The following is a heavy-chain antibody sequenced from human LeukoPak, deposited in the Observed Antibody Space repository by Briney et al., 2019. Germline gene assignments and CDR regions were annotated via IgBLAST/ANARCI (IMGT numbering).Heavy chain of an antibody. J-gene: IGHJ4*02. CDR2: INHSGST. CDR1: GGSFSGYY. D-gene: IGHD3-22*01. CDR3: ARVGYYDSSGSNGDY. V-gene: IGHV4-34*01. Sequence: SETLPLTCAVYGGSFSGYYWSWIRQPPGKGLEWIGEINHSGSTNYNPSLKSQVTISVDTSKNQFSLKPSSVTAADTAVYYCARVGYYDSSGSNGDYWGQGTLVTVSS.